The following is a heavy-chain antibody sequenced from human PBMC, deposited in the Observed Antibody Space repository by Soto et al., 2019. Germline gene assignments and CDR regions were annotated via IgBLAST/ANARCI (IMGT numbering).Heavy chain of an antibody. D-gene: IGHD6-19*01. Sequence: VQLQQSGPGLVKPSETLSLTCSVSGGSVSSGSFHWSWIRESPGKGLQFIGSIFYNGTANYSPSLKNRVTISIDTSQRQFSLKLVSVAAADTAVYYCARIGGWYDIDFWGQGNLVTVSS. V-gene: IGHV4-61*01. CDR1: GGSVSSGSFH. CDR2: IFYNGTA. CDR3: ARIGGWYDIDF. J-gene: IGHJ4*02.